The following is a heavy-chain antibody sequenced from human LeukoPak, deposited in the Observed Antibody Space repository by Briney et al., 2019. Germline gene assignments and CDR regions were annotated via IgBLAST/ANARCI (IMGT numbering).Heavy chain of an antibody. Sequence: PGGSLRLSCAASGFTVRDNYMSWVRQAPGKGLEWVSFINSRSSTIYYADSVKGRFTISRDNAKNSLYLQMNSLRAEDTAVYYCTSHTGTGDAFRPFHIWGQGTMVTVSS. J-gene: IGHJ3*02. CDR2: INSRSSTI. CDR3: TSHTGTGDAFRPFHI. CDR1: GFTVRDNY. V-gene: IGHV3-11*04. D-gene: IGHD2-21*02.